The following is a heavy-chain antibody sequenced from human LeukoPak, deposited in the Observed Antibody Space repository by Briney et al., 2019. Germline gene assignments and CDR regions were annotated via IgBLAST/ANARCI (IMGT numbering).Heavy chain of an antibody. CDR3: ARARYDYVWGSNRYNYFDS. J-gene: IGHJ4*02. D-gene: IGHD3-16*02. CDR2: IYHSGST. Sequence: SGTLSLTCAVSGASISSSNWWSWVRRPPGKGLGWIGEIYHSGSTNYNPSLKSRVTILVDKSKNPFSLKLSSVTAADTAVYYCARARYDYVWGSNRYNYFDSWGQGTLVTVSS. V-gene: IGHV4-4*02. CDR1: GASISSSNW.